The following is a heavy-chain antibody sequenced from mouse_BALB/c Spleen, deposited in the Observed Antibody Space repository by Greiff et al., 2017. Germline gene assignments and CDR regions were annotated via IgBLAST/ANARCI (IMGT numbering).Heavy chain of an antibody. CDR2: IRNKANGYTT. V-gene: IGHV7-3*02. CDR1: GFTFTDYY. D-gene: IGHD1-2*01. CDR3: ARAPITTAPAWFAY. J-gene: IGHJ3*01. Sequence: EVQLQESGGGLVHPGGSLRLSCATSGFTFTDYYMSWVRQPPGKALEWLGFIRNKANGYTTEYSASVKGRFTISRDNSQSILYLQMNTLRAEDSATYYCARAPITTAPAWFAYWGQGTLVTVSA.